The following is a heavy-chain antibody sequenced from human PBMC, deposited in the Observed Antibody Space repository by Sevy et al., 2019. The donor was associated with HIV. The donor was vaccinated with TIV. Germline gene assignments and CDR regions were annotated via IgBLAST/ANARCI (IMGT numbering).Heavy chain of an antibody. CDR2: IRNKANTYAT. V-gene: IGHV3-73*01. D-gene: IGHD3-22*01. CDR3: TRHNYDSSDYNAFDI. Sequence: GSLRLSCAASGFTFSDSAMHWFRQASGKGLEWVGLIRNKANTYATTYGASGKGRFTISRDDSKNTAYLQMSSLKTEDTAVYYCTRHNYDSSDYNAFDIWGQGTMVTVSS. J-gene: IGHJ3*02. CDR1: GFTFSDSA.